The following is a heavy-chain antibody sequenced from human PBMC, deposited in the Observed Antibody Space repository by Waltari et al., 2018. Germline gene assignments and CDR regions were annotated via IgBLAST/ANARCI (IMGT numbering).Heavy chain of an antibody. Sequence: QVQLQESGPGLVKPSETLSLTCPVSGGSIRSYYWRGIRQPPGKGLEWIGYTNYSGSTNYNPSLKSRVTISVDTSKNQFSLKLSSVTAADTAVYYCARGSGPHFDYWGQGTLVTVSS. D-gene: IGHD7-27*01. V-gene: IGHV4-59*01. CDR3: ARGSGPHFDY. CDR1: GGSIRSYY. J-gene: IGHJ4*02. CDR2: TNYSGST.